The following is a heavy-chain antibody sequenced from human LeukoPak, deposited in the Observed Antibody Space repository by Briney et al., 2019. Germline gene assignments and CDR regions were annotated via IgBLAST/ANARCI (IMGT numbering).Heavy chain of an antibody. J-gene: IGHJ4*02. CDR3: AEVARSGY. CDR2: ISDDGGSQ. CDR1: GFTFITYG. Sequence: GGSLRLSCAASGFTFITYGMHWVRQAPGKGLEWVAVISDDGGSQRYADSVKGRFTISRDNAKNSLYLQMNSLRAEDTAVYYCAEVARSGYWGQGTLVTVSS. V-gene: IGHV3-30*18.